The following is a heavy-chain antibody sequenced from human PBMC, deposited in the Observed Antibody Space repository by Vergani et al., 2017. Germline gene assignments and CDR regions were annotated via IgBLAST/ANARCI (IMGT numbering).Heavy chain of an antibody. Sequence: QVPLQESGPGLVNPSETLSLTCSVSGYSITSGYYWGWIRQPPGRGLEWIGSIYHTGSAYYNPSLKSRVTVSVDTSMNQVSLKLNSVTAADTAIYYCARDSAVGGTFDSWGQGTLVSVSS. CDR3: ARDSAVGGTFDS. D-gene: IGHD1-26*01. V-gene: IGHV4-38-2*02. J-gene: IGHJ4*02. CDR2: IYHTGSA. CDR1: GYSITSGYY.